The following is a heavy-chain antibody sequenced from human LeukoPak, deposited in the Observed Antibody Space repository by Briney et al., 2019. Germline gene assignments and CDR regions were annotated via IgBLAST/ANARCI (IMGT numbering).Heavy chain of an antibody. CDR3: ARVEGEDTAMFY. V-gene: IGHV4-30-4*01. CDR2: IYYSGST. D-gene: IGHD5-18*01. Sequence: SLTRTVSGGSLSNGGYYWGLIRQPPGKGLGWIGYIYYSGSTYYNPSLKSRVTISVDTSKNQFSLKLSSVTAADTAVYYCARVEGEDTAMFYWGQGTLVTVSS. J-gene: IGHJ4*02. CDR1: GGSLSNGGYY.